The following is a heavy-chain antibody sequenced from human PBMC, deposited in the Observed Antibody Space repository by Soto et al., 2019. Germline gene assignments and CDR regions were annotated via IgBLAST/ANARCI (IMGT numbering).Heavy chain of an antibody. Sequence: VQLSESGGGLVQPGESLRLSCAASGFTFSIYAMSWVRQAPGKGLEWVSVISKTGSSTYYADSAEGRFTVSRDNSKSTLYLQMNSLRAEDTAVYYCANIHYDVLDVQRGLVDGYWGQGTLVTVSS. D-gene: IGHD3-9*01. CDR2: ISKTGSST. J-gene: IGHJ4*02. CDR1: GFTFSIYA. CDR3: ANIHYDVLDVQRGLVDGY. V-gene: IGHV3-23*01.